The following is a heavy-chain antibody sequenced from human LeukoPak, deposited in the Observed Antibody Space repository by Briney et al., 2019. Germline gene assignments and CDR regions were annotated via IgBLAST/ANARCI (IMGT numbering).Heavy chain of an antibody. D-gene: IGHD5-12*01. J-gene: IGHJ4*02. Sequence: SETLSLTCTVSGGSMISTNYYWGWIRQPPGKGLEWIGEINHSGSTNYNPSLKSRVTISVDTSKNQFSLKLSSVTAADTAVYYCAQYSGYDFYYWGQGTLVTVSS. CDR1: GGSMISTNYY. CDR3: AQYSGYDFYY. V-gene: IGHV4-39*07. CDR2: INHSGST.